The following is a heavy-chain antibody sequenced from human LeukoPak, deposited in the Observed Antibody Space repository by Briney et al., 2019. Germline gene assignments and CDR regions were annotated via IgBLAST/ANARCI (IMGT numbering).Heavy chain of an antibody. CDR2: MYRSGST. V-gene: IGHV4-38-2*01. CDR3: ARRDRWFDP. J-gene: IGHJ5*02. Sequence: PSETLSLTCAVSGFSISSGYYWVWIRQPPGKGLEWIGSMYRSGSTSYNPSLKSRVTISLETSKNQVSLKLSSVTAADTAVYYCARRDRWFDPWGQGTLVTVSS. CDR1: GFSISSGYY.